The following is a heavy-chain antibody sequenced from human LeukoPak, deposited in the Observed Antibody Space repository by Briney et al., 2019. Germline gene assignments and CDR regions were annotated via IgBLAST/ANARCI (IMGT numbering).Heavy chain of an antibody. V-gene: IGHV3-64*05. CDR2: INTNGANT. Sequence: PGGSLRLSYSASGFTFKSYAMHWVRQVPGKGLEYVSSINTNGANTYYADSVKGRFTISRDNSRNTVYVQMNSLTPEDTAVYYCVKGLDYSSSQMDSWGQGTLVTVSS. CDR1: GFTFKSYA. CDR3: VKGLDYSSSQMDS. J-gene: IGHJ4*02. D-gene: IGHD6-6*01.